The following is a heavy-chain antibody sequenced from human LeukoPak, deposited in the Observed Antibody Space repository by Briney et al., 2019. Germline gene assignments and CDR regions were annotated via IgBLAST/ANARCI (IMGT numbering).Heavy chain of an antibody. CDR2: ISAYNGNT. J-gene: IGHJ6*03. CDR1: GYTFTSYG. Sequence: GASVKVSCKASGYTFTSYGISWVRQAPGQGLEWMGWISAYNGNTNYAQKLQGRVTMTTDTSTSTAYMELRSLRSDDTAVYYCARGRSSFGVVIIPNYYYYMDVWGKGTTVTVSS. V-gene: IGHV1-18*01. CDR3: ARGRSSFGVVIIPNYYYYMDV. D-gene: IGHD3-3*01.